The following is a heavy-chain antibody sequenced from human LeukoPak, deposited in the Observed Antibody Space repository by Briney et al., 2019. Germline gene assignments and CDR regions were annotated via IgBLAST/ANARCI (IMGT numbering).Heavy chain of an antibody. Sequence: SETLSLTCTVSGYSISSGYCWSWIRQPAGKGLEWIGRIYTTGSTNYNPSLQSRVTMSVDTSKNQFSLKLSSVTAADTAVYYCARGFTTYYDILPGDQSWFDPWGQGTLVTVSS. V-gene: IGHV4-4*07. CDR1: GYSISSGYC. D-gene: IGHD3-9*01. J-gene: IGHJ5*02. CDR3: ARGFTTYYDILPGDQSWFDP. CDR2: IYTTGST.